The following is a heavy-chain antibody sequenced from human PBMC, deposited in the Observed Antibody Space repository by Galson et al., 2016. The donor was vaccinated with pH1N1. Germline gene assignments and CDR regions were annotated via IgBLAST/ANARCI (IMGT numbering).Heavy chain of an antibody. CDR2: LYTSGST. J-gene: IGHJ1*01. CDR3: ARSTGYCSSATCYSGAEYFQL. V-gene: IGHV4-61*02. CDR1: GGSINSGSYY. D-gene: IGHD2-2*01. Sequence: TLSLTCTVSGGSINSGSYYWNWIRQPAGKGLEWIGRLYTSGSTNYNPSLKSRVTISEDTSKNQIFLKLSSVTAADTAVYYCARSTGYCSSATCYSGAEYFQLWGQGTLVTVSS.